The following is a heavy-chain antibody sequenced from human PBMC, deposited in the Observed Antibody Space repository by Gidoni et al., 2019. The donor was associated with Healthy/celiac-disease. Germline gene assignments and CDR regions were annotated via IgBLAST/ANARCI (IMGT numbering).Heavy chain of an antibody. J-gene: IGHJ5*02. V-gene: IGHV4-39*01. CDR2: IYYSGST. Sequence: QLQLQESGPGLVKPSETLSLTCTVSGGSISSSSYYWGWLRQPPGKGLEWIGSIYYSGSTYYNPSLKSRVTISVDTSKNQFSLKLSSVTAADTAVYYCARHTIEGEDIVVVPAAIAPWGQGTLVTVSS. CDR3: ARHTIEGEDIVVVPAAIAP. CDR1: GGSISSSSYY. D-gene: IGHD2-2*02.